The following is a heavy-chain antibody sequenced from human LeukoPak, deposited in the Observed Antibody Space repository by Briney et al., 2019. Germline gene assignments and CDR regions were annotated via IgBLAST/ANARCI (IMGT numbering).Heavy chain of an antibody. Sequence: PGGSLRLSCAASGFTFSSYEMNWVRQAPGKALEWVSYISSSGSTIYYAGSVKGRFTISRDNAKNSLYLQMNSLRAEDTAVYYCCGSVLYSSYYFDYWGQGTLVTVSS. CDR2: ISSSGSTI. J-gene: IGHJ4*02. V-gene: IGHV3-48*03. D-gene: IGHD5-18*01. CDR3: CGSVLYSSYYFDY. CDR1: GFTFSSYE.